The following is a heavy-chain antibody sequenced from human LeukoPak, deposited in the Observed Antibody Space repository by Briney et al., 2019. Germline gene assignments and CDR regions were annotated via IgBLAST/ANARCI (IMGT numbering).Heavy chain of an antibody. CDR2: ITSSGGT. J-gene: IGHJ5*01. CDR3: AKEDYRDHTTGFDS. D-gene: IGHD4-17*01. CDR1: GFTFSSYP. V-gene: IGHV3-23*01. Sequence: GGSLRLSCAVSGFTFSSYPVSWVRQSPGRGLEGVSAITSSGGTYSIPSVRGRFSVSRDNSRNPLYLRMHGLTAEDPAIYYCAKEDYRDHTTGFDSWGQGTLVTVSS.